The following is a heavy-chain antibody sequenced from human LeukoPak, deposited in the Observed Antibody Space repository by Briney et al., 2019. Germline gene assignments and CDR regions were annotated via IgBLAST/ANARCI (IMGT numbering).Heavy chain of an antibody. CDR1: GYTFTSYD. Sequence: ASVKVSCKASGYTFTSYDTNWVRQATGQGLEWMGWMNPNSGNTGYAQKFQGRVTMTRNTSISTAYMELSSLRSEDTAVYYCARGKTGTTPGSYYYMDVWGKGTTVTVSS. CDR2: MNPNSGNT. D-gene: IGHD1-7*01. CDR3: ARGKTGTTPGSYYYMDV. J-gene: IGHJ6*03. V-gene: IGHV1-8*01.